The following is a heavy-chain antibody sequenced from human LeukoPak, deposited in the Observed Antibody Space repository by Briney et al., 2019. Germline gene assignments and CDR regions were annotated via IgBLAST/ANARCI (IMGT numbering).Heavy chain of an antibody. Sequence: GGSLRLSCAASGFTVSSNYMRWVRQAPGKGLEWVSVIYSGSSSTYYTDSVKGRFTISRHNSKNTLYLQMNSLRAEDTAVYYCARVGSGWYDFDYWGQGSLVTVSS. CDR2: IYSGSSST. J-gene: IGHJ4*02. CDR3: ARVGSGWYDFDY. V-gene: IGHV3-53*04. CDR1: GFTVSSNY. D-gene: IGHD6-19*01.